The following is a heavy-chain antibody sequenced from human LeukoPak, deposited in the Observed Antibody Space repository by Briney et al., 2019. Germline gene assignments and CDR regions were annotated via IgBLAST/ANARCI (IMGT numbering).Heavy chain of an antibody. J-gene: IGHJ3*02. CDR2: INPNSGGT. V-gene: IGHV1-2*02. CDR1: GYTFTGYY. CDR3: ARESTFDI. Sequence: GASVKVSCKASGYTFTGYYIHWVRQAPGQELDWMGWINPNSGGTNYAQTVQGRVTMTRDTSISTAYMELSRLESDDTAVYYCARESTFDIWGQGTLVTVSS.